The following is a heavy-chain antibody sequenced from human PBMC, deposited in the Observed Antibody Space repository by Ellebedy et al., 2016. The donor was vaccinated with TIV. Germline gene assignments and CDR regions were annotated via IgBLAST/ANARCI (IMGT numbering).Heavy chain of an antibody. J-gene: IGHJ4*02. Sequence: PGGSLRLSCAASGFTFSNAWMSWVRQAPGKGLEWVGRIKSKTDGGTTDYAAPVKGRFTISRDDSKNTLYLQMNSLKTEDTAVYYCTRESGSYGGSYFDYWGQGTLVTVSS. D-gene: IGHD1-26*01. CDR3: TRESGSYGGSYFDY. V-gene: IGHV3-15*01. CDR2: IKSKTDGGTT. CDR1: GFTFSNAW.